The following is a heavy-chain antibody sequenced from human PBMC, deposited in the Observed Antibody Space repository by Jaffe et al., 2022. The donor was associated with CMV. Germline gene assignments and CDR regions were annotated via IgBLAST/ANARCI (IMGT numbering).Heavy chain of an antibody. CDR3: ARIRPTTGRARYYYYMDV. V-gene: IGHV2-70*15. J-gene: IGHJ6*03. Sequence: QVTLRESGPALVKPTQTLTLTCTFSGFSLSTSGMCVSWIRQPPGKALEWLARIDWDDDKYYSTSLKTRLTISKDTSKNQVVLTMTNMDPVDTATYYCARIRPTTGRARYYYYMDVWGKGTTVTVSS. CDR1: GFSLSTSGMC. CDR2: IDWDDDK.